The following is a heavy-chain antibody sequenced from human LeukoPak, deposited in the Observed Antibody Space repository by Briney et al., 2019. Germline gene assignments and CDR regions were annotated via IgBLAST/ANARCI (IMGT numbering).Heavy chain of an antibody. CDR2: ISAYNGNT. Sequence: ASVKVSGKASGYTFTSYGISWVRQAPGQGLEWMGWISAYNGNTNYAQKLQGRVTMTTDTSTSTAYMELRSLRSDDTAVYYCARVIAVAGTSDWFDPWGQGTLVTVSS. J-gene: IGHJ5*02. D-gene: IGHD6-19*01. V-gene: IGHV1-18*01. CDR1: GYTFTSYG. CDR3: ARVIAVAGTSDWFDP.